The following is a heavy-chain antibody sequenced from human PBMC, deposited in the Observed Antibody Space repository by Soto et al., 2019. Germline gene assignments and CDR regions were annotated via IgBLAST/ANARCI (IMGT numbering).Heavy chain of an antibody. J-gene: IGHJ5*02. CDR3: ARGGFWSRPNCFGP. V-gene: IGHV4-39*01. D-gene: IGHD3-3*01. CDR1: GGSISSSSYY. CDR2: IYYSGST. Sequence: SETLSLTCTVSGGSISSSSYYWGWIRQPPGKGLEWIGSIYYSGSTYYNPSLKSLVTISVDTSKNQFSLKLSSGTAADTAVSCCARGGFWSRPNCFGPWGQRTLVTVSS.